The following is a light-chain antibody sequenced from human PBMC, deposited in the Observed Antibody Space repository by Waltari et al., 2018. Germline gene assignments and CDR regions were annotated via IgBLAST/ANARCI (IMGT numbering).Light chain of an antibody. CDR3: ETWDSNARV. J-gene: IGLJ2*01. CDR2: LEGSGSY. V-gene: IGLV4-60*03. CDR1: SGHSSYT. Sequence: QPVLTKSSSASASLGSPVKLTCTLSSGHSSYTIEWNQQQPGKAPRYLMKLEGSGSYNKGSGVPDRFSGSTSGADRYLTISNLQSEDEADYYCETWDSNARVFGGGTKLTVL.